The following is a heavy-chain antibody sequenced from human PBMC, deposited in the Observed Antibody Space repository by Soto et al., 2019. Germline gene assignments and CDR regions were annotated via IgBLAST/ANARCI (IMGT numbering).Heavy chain of an antibody. D-gene: IGHD2-21*02. J-gene: IGHJ4*02. CDR1: SGSISSSNW. CDR3: ARSLVTSSIYYFDY. Sequence: PSETLSLTCAVSSGSISSSNWWSWVRQPPGKGLEWIGEIYHSGSTNYNPSLKSRVTISVDKSKNQFSLKLSSVTAADTAVYYWARSLVTSSIYYFDYWGQGTLVTVSS. V-gene: IGHV4-4*02. CDR2: IYHSGST.